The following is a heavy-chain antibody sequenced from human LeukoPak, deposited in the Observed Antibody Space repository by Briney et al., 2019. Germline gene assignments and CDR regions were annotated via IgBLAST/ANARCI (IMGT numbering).Heavy chain of an antibody. CDR1: GGSITSGRYY. CDR2: SYYSGST. CDR3: ARATYDLLTGYYLGS. J-gene: IGHJ4*02. Sequence: ASQTLSLTCSVSGGSITSGRYYWTWIRQYPEKGLEWIGYSYYSGSTHFKSSLKSRATISLDKSKNQFSLNLTSATAADTAVYYCARATYDLLTGYYLGSWGQGNLGNVSS. D-gene: IGHD3-9*01. V-gene: IGHV4-31*03.